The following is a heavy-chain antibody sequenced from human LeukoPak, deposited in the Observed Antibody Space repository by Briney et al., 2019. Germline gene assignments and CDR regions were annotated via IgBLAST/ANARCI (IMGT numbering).Heavy chain of an antibody. J-gene: IGHJ5*02. V-gene: IGHV4-34*01. Sequence: PSETLSLTCAVYGGSFSGYYWSWIRQPPGKGLEWIGEINHSGSTNYNPSLKSRATISVDTSKNQFSLKLSSVTAADTAVYYCVISTIRKGFDPWGQGTLVTVSS. CDR1: GGSFSGYY. CDR3: VISTIRKGFDP. CDR2: INHSGST. D-gene: IGHD3-9*01.